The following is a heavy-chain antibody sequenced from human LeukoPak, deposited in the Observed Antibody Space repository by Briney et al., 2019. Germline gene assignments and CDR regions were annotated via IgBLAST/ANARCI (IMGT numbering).Heavy chain of an antibody. CDR3: AKDRSAYCGGDCSTDY. Sequence: PGGSLRLSCAASGFTFSSYWMSWVRQAPGKGLEWVANIKQDGSEKYYVDSVKGRFTISRDNAKNSLYLQMNSLRAEDTAVYYCAKDRSAYCGGDCSTDYWGQGTLVTVSS. CDR1: GFTFSSYW. D-gene: IGHD2-21*02. CDR2: IKQDGSEK. J-gene: IGHJ4*02. V-gene: IGHV3-7*03.